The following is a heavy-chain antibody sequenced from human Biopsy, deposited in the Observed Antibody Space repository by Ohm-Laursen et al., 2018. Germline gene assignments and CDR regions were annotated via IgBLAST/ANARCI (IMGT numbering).Heavy chain of an antibody. CDR2: IWYDGSNK. Sequence: SLRLSCAASGFTFSNYGMHWVRQAPGKGLEWLAVIWYDGSNKYYGDSVQGRFTISRDNSKNTLYLQMNSLRADDTAVYYCAKQGATILSSFDSWGQGTLVTVSS. CDR1: GFTFSNYG. V-gene: IGHV3-33*06. CDR3: AKQGATILSSFDS. J-gene: IGHJ5*01. D-gene: IGHD3-9*01.